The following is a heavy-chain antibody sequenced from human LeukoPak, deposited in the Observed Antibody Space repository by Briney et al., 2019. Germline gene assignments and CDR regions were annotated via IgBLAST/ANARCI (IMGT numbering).Heavy chain of an antibody. J-gene: IGHJ5*02. CDR1: GGSISSTSYY. V-gene: IGHV4-39*07. Sequence: SETLSLTCTVSGGSISSTSYYWGWIRQPPGKGLEWIGEINHSGSTNYNPSLKSRVTISVDTSKNQFSLKLSSVTAADTAVYYCARGRYELLTIAAAGREYWFDPWGQGTLVTVSS. CDR2: INHSGST. D-gene: IGHD6-13*01. CDR3: ARGRYELLTIAAAGREYWFDP.